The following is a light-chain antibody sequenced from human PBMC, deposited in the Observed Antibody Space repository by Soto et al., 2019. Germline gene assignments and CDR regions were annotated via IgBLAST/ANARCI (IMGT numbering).Light chain of an antibody. Sequence: QSVLTRPPSVSGAPGQSVTISCTGSSSNIGAGHDVHWYQQLPGTAPKLLIYGNGNRPSGVPERFSGSKSGTSASLAITGLKAEDEADYYCQSYDSSLSGSEVFGTGTKVTVL. V-gene: IGLV1-40*01. CDR3: QSYDSSLSGSEV. CDR1: SSNIGAGHD. J-gene: IGLJ1*01. CDR2: GNG.